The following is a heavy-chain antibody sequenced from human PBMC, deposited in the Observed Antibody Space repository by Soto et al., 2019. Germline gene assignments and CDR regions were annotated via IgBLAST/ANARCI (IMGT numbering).Heavy chain of an antibody. V-gene: IGHV4-39*01. J-gene: IGHJ6*04. CDR3: ASRYYDFWSGYYEPPDV. D-gene: IGHD3-3*01. Sequence: PSETLSLTCTVSGGSISSSSYYWGWIRQPPGKGLEWIGSIYYSGSTYYNPSLKSRVTISVDTSKNQFSLKLSSVTAADTAVYYCASRYYDFWSGYYEPPDVWGKGTTVTVSS. CDR2: IYYSGST. CDR1: GGSISSSSYY.